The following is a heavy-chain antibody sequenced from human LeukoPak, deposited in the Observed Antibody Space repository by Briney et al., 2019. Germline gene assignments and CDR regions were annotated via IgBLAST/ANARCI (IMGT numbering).Heavy chain of an antibody. V-gene: IGHV4-34*01. CDR3: ARAIPYYDFWSGYHEGYNWFDP. CDR1: GGSFSGYY. Sequence: SETLSLTCAVYGGSFSGYYWSWIRQPPGKGLEWIGEINHSGSTNYNPSLKSRVTISVDTSKNQFSLKLGSVTAADTAVYYCARAIPYYDFWSGYHEGYNWFDPWGQGTLVTVSS. CDR2: INHSGST. D-gene: IGHD3-3*01. J-gene: IGHJ5*02.